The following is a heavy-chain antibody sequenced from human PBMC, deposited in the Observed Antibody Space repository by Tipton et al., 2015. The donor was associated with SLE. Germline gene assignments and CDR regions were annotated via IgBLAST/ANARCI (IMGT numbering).Heavy chain of an antibody. V-gene: IGHV4-34*01. CDR3: ARSYDYVWGSYRYYYNYMDV. D-gene: IGHD3-16*02. J-gene: IGHJ6*03. CDR1: GGSFSGHY. CDR2: INHSGNT. Sequence: TLSLTCTVYGGSFSGHYWSWIRQAPGKGLEWIGEINHSGNTKYNPSLRSRVTISLDTSKNQFSLKLSSVTAADTVVYYCARSYDYVWGSYRYYYNYMDVWGKGTTVTVSS.